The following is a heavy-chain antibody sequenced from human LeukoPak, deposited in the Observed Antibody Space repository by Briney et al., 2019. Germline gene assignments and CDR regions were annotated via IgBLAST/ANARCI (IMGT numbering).Heavy chain of an antibody. Sequence: PSETLSLTCTVSGGSISSGGYYWSWIRQHPGKGLEWIGYIYYSGSTYYNPSLKSRVTISVDTSKNQFSLKLSSVTAADTAVYYCARELYSSSSIWFDHWGQGTLVTVSS. CDR2: IYYSGST. D-gene: IGHD6-6*01. CDR1: GGSISSGGYY. CDR3: ARELYSSSSIWFDH. J-gene: IGHJ5*02. V-gene: IGHV4-31*03.